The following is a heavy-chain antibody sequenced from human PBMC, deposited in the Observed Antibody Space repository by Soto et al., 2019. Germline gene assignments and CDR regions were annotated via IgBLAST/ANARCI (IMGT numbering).Heavy chain of an antibody. Sequence: ASVKVSCKASGYTFTSYGISWVRQAPGQGLEWMGWISAYNGNTNYAQKLQGRVTMTTDTSTSTAYMELRSLRSDDTAVYYCARFRPDSHYYDSSGFYEFDYWGQGTLVTVSS. D-gene: IGHD3-22*01. J-gene: IGHJ4*02. CDR1: GYTFTSYG. CDR3: ARFRPDSHYYDSSGFYEFDY. V-gene: IGHV1-18*01. CDR2: ISAYNGNT.